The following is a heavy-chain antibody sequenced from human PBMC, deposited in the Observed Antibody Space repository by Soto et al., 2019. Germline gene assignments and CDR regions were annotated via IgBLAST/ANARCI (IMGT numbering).Heavy chain of an antibody. CDR2: IYYSGST. D-gene: IGHD2-15*01. J-gene: IGHJ6*02. CDR1: GGSISSYY. Sequence: SETLSLTCTVSGGSISSYYWSWIRQPPGKGLEWIGYIYYSGSTNYNPSLKSRVTISVDTSKNQFSLKLSSVTAADTAVYYCAREGVHSPVMAVWAQGNSVTVSS. V-gene: IGHV4-59*01. CDR3: AREGVHSPVMAV.